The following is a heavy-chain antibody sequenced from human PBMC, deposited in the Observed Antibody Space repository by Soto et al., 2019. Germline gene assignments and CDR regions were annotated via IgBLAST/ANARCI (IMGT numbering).Heavy chain of an antibody. J-gene: IGHJ5*02. D-gene: IGHD1-1*01. CDR2: TYHSGNP. V-gene: IGHV4-30-2*01. Sequence: TLSLTCDVSGDTIRTGGYTWAWIRQPPGKALEWIGHTYHSGNPYYNPSLKSRVIISVDRSKNQFSLKVRSVTAADTAVYYCARQGRPTAGMGWFDPWGPGTLVTVSS. CDR1: GDTIRTGGYT. CDR3: ARQGRPTAGMGWFDP.